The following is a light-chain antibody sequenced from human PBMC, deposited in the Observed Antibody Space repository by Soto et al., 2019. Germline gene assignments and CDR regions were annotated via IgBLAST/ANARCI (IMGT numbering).Light chain of an antibody. CDR1: DSDIGNYNY. V-gene: IGLV2-14*01. CDR2: GVT. CDR3: SSYTSYTTLKV. Sequence: QSALTQPASVSGSPGQSITISCTGTDSDIGNYNYVSWYQQHPGKAPKLMIYGVTNRPSGVSDRFSGSKSGNAASLTISGLQAEDDADYYCSSYTSYTTLKVVGGGTKLTVL. J-gene: IGLJ3*02.